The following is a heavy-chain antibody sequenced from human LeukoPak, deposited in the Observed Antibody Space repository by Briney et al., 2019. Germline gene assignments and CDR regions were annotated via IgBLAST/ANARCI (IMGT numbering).Heavy chain of an antibody. CDR2: ISSRGSTI. CDR3: ARDLGYEWELPAFDY. V-gene: IGHV3-11*01. J-gene: IGHJ4*02. Sequence: GGSLRLSCAASGFTFSDYYMSWIRQAPGKGLEWVSYISSRGSTIYYADSVKGRFTISRDNAKNSLYLQMNSLRAEDTAVYYCARDLGYEWELPAFDYWGQGTLVTVSS. D-gene: IGHD1-26*01. CDR1: GFTFSDYY.